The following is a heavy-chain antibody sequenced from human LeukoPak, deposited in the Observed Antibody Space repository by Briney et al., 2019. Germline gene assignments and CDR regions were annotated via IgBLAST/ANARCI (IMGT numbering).Heavy chain of an antibody. CDR2: IRYDGSNE. CDR3: ARGTGNYYGY. J-gene: IGHJ4*02. V-gene: IGHV3-30*02. Sequence: GGSLRLSCAASGFTFSSYGMHRVRQAPGKGLEWVSFIRYDGSNEYYADSVKGRFTISRDNAKNSLYLQMNSLRAEDTAVYYCARGTGNYYGYWGQGTLVTVSS. D-gene: IGHD3/OR15-3a*01. CDR1: GFTFSSYG.